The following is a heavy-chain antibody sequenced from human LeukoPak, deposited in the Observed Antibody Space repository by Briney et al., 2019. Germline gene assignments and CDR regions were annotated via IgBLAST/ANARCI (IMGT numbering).Heavy chain of an antibody. V-gene: IGHV3-11*01. CDR1: GFTFSDYY. Sequence: GGSLRLSCAASGFTFSDYYMSWIRQAPGKGLEWVSYISSSGSTIYYADSVKGRFTISRDNAKDSLYLQMNSLRAEDTAVYYCARDLWTIPVFDYWGQGTLVTVSS. CDR3: ARDLWTIPVFDY. CDR2: ISSSGSTI. J-gene: IGHJ4*02. D-gene: IGHD3/OR15-3a*01.